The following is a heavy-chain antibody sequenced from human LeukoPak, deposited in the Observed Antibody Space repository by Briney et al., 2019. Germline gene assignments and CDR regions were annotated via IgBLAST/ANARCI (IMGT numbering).Heavy chain of an antibody. V-gene: IGHV3-20*04. D-gene: IGHD6-13*01. CDR1: GFTFDDYG. J-gene: IGHJ3*02. Sequence: GGSLRLPCAASGFTFDDYGMSWVRQAPGKGLEWVSGINWNGGSTGYADSVKGRFTISRDNAKNSLYLQMNSLRAEDTALYYCASSVSSYSSRAFDIWGQGTMVTVSS. CDR2: INWNGGST. CDR3: ASSVSSYSSRAFDI.